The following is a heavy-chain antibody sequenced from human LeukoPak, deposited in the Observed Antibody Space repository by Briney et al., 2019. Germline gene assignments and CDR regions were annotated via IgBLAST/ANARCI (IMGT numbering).Heavy chain of an antibody. CDR3: ARDGFHIVVVPAAIGQQIGWFDP. J-gene: IGHJ5*02. Sequence: GASVKVSCKASGYTFTSYGISWVRQAPGQGLEWMGWISAYNGNTNYAQKLQGRVTMTTDTSTSKAYMELRSLRSDDTAVYYCARDGFHIVVVPAAIGQQIGWFDPWGQGTLVTVSS. CDR1: GYTFTSYG. V-gene: IGHV1-18*01. D-gene: IGHD2-2*01. CDR2: ISAYNGNT.